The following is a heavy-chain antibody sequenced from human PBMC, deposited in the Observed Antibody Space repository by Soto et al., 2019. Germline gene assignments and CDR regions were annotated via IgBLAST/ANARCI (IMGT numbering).Heavy chain of an antibody. J-gene: IGHJ4*02. CDR2: IYYSGST. V-gene: IGHV4-59*01. Sequence: PSLTCTVSGGSISSYYWSWIRQPPGKGLEWIGYIYYSGSTNYNPSLKSRVTISVDTSKNQFSLKLSSVTAADTAVYYCARATYYYDSSGYYPGGLDYWGQGTLVTVSS. CDR1: GGSISSYY. D-gene: IGHD3-22*01. CDR3: ARATYYYDSSGYYPGGLDY.